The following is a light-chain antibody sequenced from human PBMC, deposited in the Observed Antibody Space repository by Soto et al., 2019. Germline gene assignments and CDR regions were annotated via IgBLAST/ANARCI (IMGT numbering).Light chain of an antibody. Sequence: QSVLTQPASVSGSPGQSITISCTGTSSDVGGYQSVSWYQQHPGKAPKLMIYDVTDRPSGVSNRFSGSKSGNTASLTISGLQAEDEADYYCSSYTSSSTLLFGGGTKVTVL. J-gene: IGLJ2*01. CDR1: SSDVGGYQS. V-gene: IGLV2-14*03. CDR3: SSYTSSSTLL. CDR2: DVT.